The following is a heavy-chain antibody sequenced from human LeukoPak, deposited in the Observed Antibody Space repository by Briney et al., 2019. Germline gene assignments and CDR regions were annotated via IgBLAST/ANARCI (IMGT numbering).Heavy chain of an antibody. CDR1: GGTFSSYA. CDR2: IIPIFGTA. J-gene: IGHJ6*02. D-gene: IGHD2-2*03. V-gene: IGHV1-69*05. Sequence: SVKVSCKASGGTFSSYAISWVRQAPGQGLEWMGGIIPIFGTANYAQKFQGRVTMTRDTSTSTVYMELSSLRSEDTAVYYCARDSWIYYYGMDVWGQGTTVTVSS. CDR3: ARDSWIYYYGMDV.